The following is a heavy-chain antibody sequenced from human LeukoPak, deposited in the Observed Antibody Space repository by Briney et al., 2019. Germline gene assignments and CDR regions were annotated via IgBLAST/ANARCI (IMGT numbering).Heavy chain of an antibody. CDR3: ARGSGWVPPENHYYYGMDV. CDR1: GGTFSSYA. Sequence: SVKVSCKASGGTFSSYAISWVRQAPGQGLEWTGGIIPIFGTANYAQKFQGRVTITADESTSTACMELSSLRSEDTAVYYCARGSGWVPPENHYYYGMDVWGQGTTVTVSS. V-gene: IGHV1-69*13. J-gene: IGHJ6*02. D-gene: IGHD3-3*01. CDR2: IIPIFGTA.